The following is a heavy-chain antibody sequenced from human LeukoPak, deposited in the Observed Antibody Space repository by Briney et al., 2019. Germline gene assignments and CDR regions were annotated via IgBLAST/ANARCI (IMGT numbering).Heavy chain of an antibody. D-gene: IGHD6-19*01. CDR2: IYSGGYT. CDR1: GFTVSTNY. V-gene: IGHV3-66*01. Sequence: GGSLRLSCAASGFTVSTNYMSWVRQAPGKGLEWVSVIYSGGYTYYADSVKGRFTISRDNSKNTLYLQMNSLRVEDTAVYYCASSIAVAGPIDFWGQGTLVTVST. CDR3: ASSIAVAGPIDF. J-gene: IGHJ4*02.